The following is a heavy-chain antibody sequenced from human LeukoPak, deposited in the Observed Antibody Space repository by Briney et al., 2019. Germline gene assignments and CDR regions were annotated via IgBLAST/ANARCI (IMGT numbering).Heavy chain of an antibody. D-gene: IGHD3-10*01. CDR2: ISGSGGAT. CDR3: AKARVLWFGASDY. Sequence: GGSLRLSCAASGFTFSSSAMTWVRQAPGKGLEWGSGISGSGGATFYADSVKGRFTISRDNSKNTFYLQMNSLRAADTAVYYCAKARVLWFGASDYWGQGTLVTISS. CDR1: GFTFSSSA. V-gene: IGHV3-23*01. J-gene: IGHJ4*02.